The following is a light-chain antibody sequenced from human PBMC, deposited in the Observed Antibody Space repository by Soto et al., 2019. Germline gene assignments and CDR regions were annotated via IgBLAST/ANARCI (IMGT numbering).Light chain of an antibody. CDR2: AAP. CDR3: HQCYSTPRT. Sequence: DIQMTQSPSSLSASVGDRVTITCRASQSISTYLNWYQQKVGKAPKLLIYAAPSLQRGVPSRFSGSGSGTDFTLTISSLQPEDFASYYCHQCYSTPRTFGQGTKLEIK. J-gene: IGKJ2*02. V-gene: IGKV1-39*01. CDR1: QSISTY.